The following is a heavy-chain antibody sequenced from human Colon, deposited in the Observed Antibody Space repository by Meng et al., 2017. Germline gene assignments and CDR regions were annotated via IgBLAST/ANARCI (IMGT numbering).Heavy chain of an antibody. D-gene: IGHD4-17*01. CDR2: IYYSGNT. J-gene: IGHJ5*02. Sequence: QLQESGAGLVQPSQTLSLTCTVSGGSISSGDYYWSWIRQPPGKGLEWIGYIYYSGNTYSNASLKSRVTISIDRSKNQFSLKLSSVTAADTAVYYCARDRKHYGERGWFDPWGQGTLVTVSS. CDR1: GGSISSGDYY. CDR3: ARDRKHYGERGWFDP. V-gene: IGHV4-30-4*01.